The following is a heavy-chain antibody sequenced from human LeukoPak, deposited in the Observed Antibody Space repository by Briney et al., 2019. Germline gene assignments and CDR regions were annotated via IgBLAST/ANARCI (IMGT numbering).Heavy chain of an antibody. V-gene: IGHV4-59*08. CDR2: IYYSGST. CDR1: GGSISSYY. D-gene: IGHD2-15*01. Sequence: KPSETLSLTCTVSGGSISSYYWSWIRQPPGKGLEWIGYIYYSGSTNYNPSLKSRVTISVDTSKNQFSLKLSPVTAADTAVYYCARSPPTYCSGGSCYYYGMDVWGQGTTVTVSS. J-gene: IGHJ6*02. CDR3: ARSPPTYCSGGSCYYYGMDV.